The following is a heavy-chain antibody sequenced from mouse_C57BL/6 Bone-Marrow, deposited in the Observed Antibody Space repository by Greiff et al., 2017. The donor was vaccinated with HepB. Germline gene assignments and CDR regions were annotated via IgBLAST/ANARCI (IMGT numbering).Heavy chain of an antibody. CDR1: GYTFTSYG. CDR3: ARSSCYYAMDY. CDR2: IYPRSGNT. J-gene: IGHJ4*01. Sequence: VQLQESGAELARPGASVKLSCKASGYTFTSYGISWVKQRTGQGLEWIGEIYPRSGNTYYNEKFKGKATLTAEKSSSTAYMDLRSLTSEDSAVYFCARSSCYYAMDYWGQGTSVTVSS. V-gene: IGHV1-81*01.